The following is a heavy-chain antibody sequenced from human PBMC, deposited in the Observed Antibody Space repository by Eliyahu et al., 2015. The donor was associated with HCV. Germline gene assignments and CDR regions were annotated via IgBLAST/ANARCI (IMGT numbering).Heavy chain of an antibody. D-gene: IGHD4/OR15-4a*01. V-gene: IGHV3-33*01. Sequence: QVQLVESGGGVVQPGRSLXLSCAASGFTFSNYNMHWVRQAPGMGLXWVAVFWYDGTNQFYGDSVKGRFTISRDNSKNTMYLQLNSLRAEDTAVYYCARDKGGHNYGAYDCWGQGTLVTVSS. CDR1: GFTFSNYN. J-gene: IGHJ4*02. CDR2: FWYDGTNQ. CDR3: ARDKGGHNYGAYDC.